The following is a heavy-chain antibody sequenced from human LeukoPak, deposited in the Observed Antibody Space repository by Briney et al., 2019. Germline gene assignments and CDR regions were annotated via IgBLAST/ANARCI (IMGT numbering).Heavy chain of an antibody. CDR2: IYYSGST. Sequence: SETLSLTCTVSGGSISSYYWSWIRQPPGKGLEWIGYIYYSGSTNYNPSLKSRVTISVDTSKNQFSLKLSSVTAADTAVYYCARGERFGVADYWGQGTLVTVSS. J-gene: IGHJ4*02. D-gene: IGHD3-3*01. V-gene: IGHV4-59*08. CDR1: GGSISSYY. CDR3: ARGERFGVADY.